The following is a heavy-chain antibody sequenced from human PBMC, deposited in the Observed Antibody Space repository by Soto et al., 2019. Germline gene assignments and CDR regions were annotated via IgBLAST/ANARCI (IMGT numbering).Heavy chain of an antibody. CDR3: ARDSAAAGIFDY. J-gene: IGHJ4*02. CDR2: IYYSGST. V-gene: IGHV4-31*03. CDR1: GGSISSGGYY. D-gene: IGHD6-13*01. Sequence: QVQLQESGPGLVKPSQTLSLTCTVSGGSISSGGYYWSWIRQHPGKGLEWIGYIYYSGSTYYNPSLKRRVTISVDTSKTQFSLNLSSVTAADTAGYYCARDSAAAGIFDYWGQGTLVTVSS.